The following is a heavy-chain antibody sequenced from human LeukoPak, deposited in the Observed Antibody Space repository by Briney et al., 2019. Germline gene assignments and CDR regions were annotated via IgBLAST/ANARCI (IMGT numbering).Heavy chain of an antibody. D-gene: IGHD1-14*01. V-gene: IGHV3-53*01. CDR1: GFTVSNSY. J-gene: IGHJ3*02. CDR3: VRKNRDFNAAFDI. CDR2: SYSDSNT. Sequence: GGSLRLSCTASGFTVSNSYMSWVRQAPGKGLEWVSISYSDSNTNYADSVKGRFTISRDTSQSTLSLQMNSLRAEDTAVYYCVRKNRDFNAAFDIWGQGTVVTVSS.